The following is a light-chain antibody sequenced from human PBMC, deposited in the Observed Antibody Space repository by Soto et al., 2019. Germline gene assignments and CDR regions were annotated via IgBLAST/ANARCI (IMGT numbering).Light chain of an antibody. CDR1: QSVNNRY. CDR2: NAA. Sequence: EIVLTQSPGTLSLSPGERATLSCRASQSVNNRYLAWYQQKPGQAPRLLIYNAASRISGVPDRFSGSGSGTDFTLTFSRLEPEDFAVYYCQQYGVSPPLTFGGGTKVEVK. CDR3: QQYGVSPPLT. J-gene: IGKJ4*01. V-gene: IGKV3-20*01.